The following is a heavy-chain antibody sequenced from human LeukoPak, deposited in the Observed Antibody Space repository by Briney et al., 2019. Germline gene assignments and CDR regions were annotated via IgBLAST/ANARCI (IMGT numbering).Heavy chain of an antibody. CDR1: GYTFTNDY. Sequence: ASVKVSCKTSGYTFTNDYLHWVRQAPGQGLEWMGIINPGGGSTNYAQKFQGRVTMTRDRSTSTIYMELSSLRSEDTAVYYCARVGQLVFDYWGQGTLVTVSS. D-gene: IGHD6-6*01. CDR2: INPGGGST. V-gene: IGHV1-46*03. J-gene: IGHJ4*02. CDR3: ARVGQLVFDY.